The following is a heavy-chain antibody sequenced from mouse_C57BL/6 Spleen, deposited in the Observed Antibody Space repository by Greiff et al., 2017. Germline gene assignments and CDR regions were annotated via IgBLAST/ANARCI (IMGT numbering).Heavy chain of an antibody. Sequence: EVKVEESGGGLVQPGGSMKLSCVASGFNFSNYWMNWVRQSPEKGLEWVAQIRLKSDNYATHSAESVKGRFTISRDDAKSSVYLQMNNLRAEDTGTYYCTGGLVYYYAMDYWGQGTSVTVSS. V-gene: IGHV6-3*01. CDR3: TGGLVYYYAMDY. CDR2: IRLKSDNYAT. CDR1: GFNFSNYW. D-gene: IGHD1-1*02. J-gene: IGHJ4*01.